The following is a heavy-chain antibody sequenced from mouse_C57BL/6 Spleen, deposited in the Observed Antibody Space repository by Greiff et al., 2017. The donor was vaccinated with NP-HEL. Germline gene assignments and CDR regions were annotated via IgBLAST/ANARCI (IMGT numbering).Heavy chain of an antibody. CDR3: ARNWDEVYFDY. CDR2: ISDGGSYT. D-gene: IGHD4-1*01. CDR1: GFTFSSYA. V-gene: IGHV5-4*01. Sequence: DVHLVESGGGLVKPGGSLKLSCAASGFTFSSYAMSRVRQTPEKRLEWVATISDGGSYTYYPDNVKGRFTISRDNAKNNLYLQMSHLKSEDTAMYYCARNWDEVYFDYWGQGTTLTVSS. J-gene: IGHJ2*01.